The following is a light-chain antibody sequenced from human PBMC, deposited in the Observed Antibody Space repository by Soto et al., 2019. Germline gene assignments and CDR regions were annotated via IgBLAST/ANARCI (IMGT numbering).Light chain of an antibody. Sequence: EIVLTQSPGTLSLSPGERATLSCRASQSVSSSYLAWYQQKPGQAPRLLIYAASSRATGIPDRFSGSGSGKDFTLTISRLETEDFAVYYCQQYGDSPPYTFGQGTKLEIK. CDR1: QSVSSSY. CDR2: AAS. CDR3: QQYGDSPPYT. J-gene: IGKJ2*01. V-gene: IGKV3-20*01.